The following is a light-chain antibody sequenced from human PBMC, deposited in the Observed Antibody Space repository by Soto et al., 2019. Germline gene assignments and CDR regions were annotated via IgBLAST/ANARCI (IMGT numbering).Light chain of an antibody. Sequence: IVLTQSPGTLSLSPGERTTLSCRASQSISRYIAWYQVKPGQAPRLLIYEASSRATGIPDRFSGGGSGTDFTLSISKVEPEDFAVYYCQQYGRPPRATFGQGTRLEIK. CDR2: EAS. V-gene: IGKV3-20*01. CDR3: QQYGRPPRAT. J-gene: IGKJ5*01. CDR1: QSISRY.